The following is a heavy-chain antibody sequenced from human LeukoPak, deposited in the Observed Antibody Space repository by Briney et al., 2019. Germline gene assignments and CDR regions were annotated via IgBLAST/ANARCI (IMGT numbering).Heavy chain of an antibody. CDR3: ARLVDYDNSGDPDIFDI. CDR2: INYSGRI. CDR1: SGFISSYY. D-gene: IGHD3-22*01. V-gene: IGHV4-59*01. J-gene: IGHJ3*02. Sequence: SETLSLTCIVSSGFISSYYWSWIRQTPGKGLEWIAFINYSGRIKYNPSLQSRVSISLDTSKNHFSLQLRSVMAADTAVYYCARLVDYDNSGDPDIFDIWGQGTVVSIS.